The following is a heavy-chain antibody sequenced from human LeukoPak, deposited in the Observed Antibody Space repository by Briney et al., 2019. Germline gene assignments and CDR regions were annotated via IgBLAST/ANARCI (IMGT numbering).Heavy chain of an antibody. CDR2: IYYSGST. CDR1: GGSISSGDYY. V-gene: IGHV4-30-4*01. CDR3: AREPWRWLQLGDSAFDI. Sequence: SETLSLTCTVSGGSISSGDYYWSWIRQPPGKGLEWIVYIYYSGSTYYNPSLKSRVTISVDTSKNQFSLKLSSVTAADTAVYYCAREPWRWLQLGDSAFDIWGQGTMVTVSS. J-gene: IGHJ3*02. D-gene: IGHD5-24*01.